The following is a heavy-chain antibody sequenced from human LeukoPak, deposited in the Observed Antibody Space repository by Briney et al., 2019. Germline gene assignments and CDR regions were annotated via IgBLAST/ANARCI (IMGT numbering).Heavy chain of an antibody. J-gene: IGHJ4*01. CDR3: ARGPGALWFGELLPLEY. CDR1: GYTFTGYY. Sequence: GASVKVSCKASGYTFTGYYMHWVRQAPGQGLEWMGWINPNSGGTNYAQKFQGRVTMTRDTSISTAYMELSRLRSDDTAVYYCARGPGALWFGELLPLEYWGHGTLVTVSS. CDR2: INPNSGGT. D-gene: IGHD3-10*01. V-gene: IGHV1-2*02.